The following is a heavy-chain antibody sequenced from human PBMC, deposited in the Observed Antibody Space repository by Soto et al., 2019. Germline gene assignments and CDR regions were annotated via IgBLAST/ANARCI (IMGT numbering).Heavy chain of an antibody. CDR3: ARGGRRSPGMDV. CDR1: GASISSSSFY. J-gene: IGHJ6*02. Sequence: SETLSLTCTVSGASISSSSFYWGWIRQPPGKGLESIANIYYDGSTYYNPSLKSRVTISFDTSKNQFSLKLSSVTAADTAVYYCARGGRRSPGMDVWGQGTTVTVSS. D-gene: IGHD3-16*01. CDR2: IYYDGST. V-gene: IGHV4-39*01.